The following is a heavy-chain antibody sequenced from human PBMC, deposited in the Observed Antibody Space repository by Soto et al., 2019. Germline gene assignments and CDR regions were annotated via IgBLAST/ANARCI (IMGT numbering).Heavy chain of an antibody. D-gene: IGHD6-13*01. J-gene: IGHJ6*02. V-gene: IGHV3-30*18. Sequence: PRLSCAASGFTFSSYGMHWVRQAPGQGLEWVAVISYDGSNKYYADSVKGRFTISRDNSKNTLYLQMNSLRAEDTAVYYCAKDNFDSSSWYYYYGMDVWGQGTTVTVSS. CDR2: ISYDGSNK. CDR3: AKDNFDSSSWYYYYGMDV. CDR1: GFTFSSYG.